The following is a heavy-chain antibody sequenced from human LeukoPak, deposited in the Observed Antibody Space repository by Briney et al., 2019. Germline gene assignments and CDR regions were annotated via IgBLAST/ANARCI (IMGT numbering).Heavy chain of an antibody. CDR3: ASRVYYYGSGSYYSWFDP. J-gene: IGHJ5*02. D-gene: IGHD3-10*01. CDR1: GYSISGGYY. V-gene: IGHV4-38-2*01. Sequence: SETLSLTCAVSGYSISGGYYWGWIRPPPGKGLEWIGSIYHSGSTYYNPSLKSRVTISVDTSKNQFSLKLSSVTAADTAAYYCASRVYYYGSGSYYSWFDPWGQGTLVTVSS. CDR2: IYHSGST.